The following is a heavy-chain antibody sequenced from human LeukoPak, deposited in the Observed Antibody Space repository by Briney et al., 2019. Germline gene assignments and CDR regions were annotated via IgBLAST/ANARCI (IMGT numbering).Heavy chain of an antibody. CDR3: ARLLVGATLDAFDI. D-gene: IGHD1-26*01. Sequence: SETLSLTCTVSGVSISSSSYYWGWIRQPPGKGLEWIGSIYYSGSTYYNPSLKSRVTISVDTSKNQFSLKLSSVTAADTAVYYCARLLVGATLDAFDIWGQGTMVTVSS. V-gene: IGHV4-39*01. CDR1: GVSISSSSYY. J-gene: IGHJ3*02. CDR2: IYYSGST.